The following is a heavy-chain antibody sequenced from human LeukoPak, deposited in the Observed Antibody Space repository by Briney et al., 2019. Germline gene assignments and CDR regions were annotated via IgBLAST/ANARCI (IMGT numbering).Heavy chain of an antibody. D-gene: IGHD3-9*01. J-gene: IGHJ4*02. CDR1: GFTFSSYA. Sequence: GGSLRLSCVASGFTFSSYAMSWVRQAPGEGLEWVSSISGSGDFTTYYADSVRGRFTISRTNSKNTLYLEMNRLRAEDTAVCYCAKDQTGRYFDWFPPSDYWGQGTLVTVSS. CDR3: AKDQTGRYFDWFPPSDY. V-gene: IGHV3-23*01. CDR2: ISGSGDFTT.